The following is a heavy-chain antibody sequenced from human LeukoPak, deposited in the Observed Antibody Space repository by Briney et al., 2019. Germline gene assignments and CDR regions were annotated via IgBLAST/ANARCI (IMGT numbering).Heavy chain of an antibody. Sequence: PSQTLSLTCTASGGSISSGGYYWSWIRQPPGKGLEWIGSRYEGGRDLYNPSLRGRVTISVDASDKQISLRLRSVTAADTAIYYCANTTRVAPGGRAEYFQHWGQGILVIVSS. D-gene: IGHD1-1*01. CDR1: GGSISSGGYY. V-gene: IGHV4-30-2*03. CDR2: RYEGGRD. J-gene: IGHJ1*01. CDR3: ANTTRVAPGGRAEYFQH.